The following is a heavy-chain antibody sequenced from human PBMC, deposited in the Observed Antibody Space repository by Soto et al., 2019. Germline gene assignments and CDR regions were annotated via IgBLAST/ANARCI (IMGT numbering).Heavy chain of an antibody. CDR1: GFTFTRYS. Sequence: EVQLVESGGGLVKPGGSLRLSCAASGFTFTRYSMNWVRQAPGKGLEWVSSISSTTNYIYYGDSMKGRFTISRDNSKNSLYLEMNSLRAAATAVDYCARESDDRPSTFDYWGQGTLVTVSS. CDR2: ISSTTNYI. CDR3: ARESDDRPSTFDY. J-gene: IGHJ4*02. V-gene: IGHV3-21*06.